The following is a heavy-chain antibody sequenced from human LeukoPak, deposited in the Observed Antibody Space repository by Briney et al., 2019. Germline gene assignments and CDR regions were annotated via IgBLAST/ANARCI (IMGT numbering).Heavy chain of an antibody. Sequence: PGRSLRLSCAASGFTFSSYAMHWVRQAPGKGLEWVAVISYDGSNKYYADSVKGRFTISRDNAKNSLYLQMNSLRAEDTAVYYCAGGAGWSIDYWGQGTLVTVSS. CDR1: GFTFSSYA. V-gene: IGHV3-30-3*01. CDR3: AGGAGWSIDY. CDR2: ISYDGSNK. D-gene: IGHD2-15*01. J-gene: IGHJ4*02.